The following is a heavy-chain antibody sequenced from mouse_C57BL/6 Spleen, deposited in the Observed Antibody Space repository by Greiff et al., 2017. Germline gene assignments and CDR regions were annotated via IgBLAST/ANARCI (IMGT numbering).Heavy chain of an antibody. V-gene: IGHV1-50*01. J-gene: IGHJ4*01. CDR1: GYTFTSYW. D-gene: IGHD1-1*01. Sequence: QVQLQQPGAELVKPGASVKLSCKASGYTFTSYWMQWVKQRPGQGLEWIGEIDPSDSYTNYNQKFKGKATLTVDTSSSTAYMQLSSLTSEDSAVYYCARRGIKDYGRGAMDYWGQGTSVTVSS. CDR3: ARRGIKDYGRGAMDY. CDR2: IDPSDSYT.